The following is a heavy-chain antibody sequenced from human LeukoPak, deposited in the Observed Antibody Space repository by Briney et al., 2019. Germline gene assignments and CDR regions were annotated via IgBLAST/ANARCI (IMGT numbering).Heavy chain of an antibody. CDR3: ARLVSGWYNWFNP. V-gene: IGHV5-51*01. Sequence: GESLKISCKGSASSFTSYWIVWVRQTPVKGLEWMGISYPDDSDTRYSPSFQGQVTLSADKSISTAYLQWSSTRATDTAMYYCARLVSGWYNWFNPSGQGTLVTVSS. CDR2: SYPDDSDT. CDR1: ASSFTSYW. J-gene: IGHJ5*02. D-gene: IGHD6-19*01.